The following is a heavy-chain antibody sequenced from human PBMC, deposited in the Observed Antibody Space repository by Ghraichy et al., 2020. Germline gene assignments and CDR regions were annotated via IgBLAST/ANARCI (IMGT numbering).Heavy chain of an antibody. CDR1: GYNFKNYA. J-gene: IGHJ4*02. V-gene: IGHV1-18*01. D-gene: IGHD3-16*02. Sequence: ASVKVSCKASGYNFKNYAIRWVRKAPGQGLEWMGWVNTFNGNSKDVPSVHGRVTMTADTSTSTAYMDLTNLTSDDTAVYYCARAIVYRETVTEIDYWGQGNVVTVSS. CDR3: ARAIVYRETVTEIDY. CDR2: VNTFNGNS.